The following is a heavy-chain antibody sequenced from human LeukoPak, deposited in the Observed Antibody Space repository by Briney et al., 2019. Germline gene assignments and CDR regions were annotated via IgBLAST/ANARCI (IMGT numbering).Heavy chain of an antibody. CDR1: GYSFTSCW. CDR2: IYPGDSDT. J-gene: IGHJ5*02. D-gene: IGHD2-2*01. CDR3: ARGRDIVVVPAANWFDP. V-gene: IGHV5-51*01. Sequence: GESLKISCKGSGYSFTSCWIGWMRQMPGKGLEWMGSIYPGDSDTRYSPSFQGQVTISADKSISTAYLQWSSLKASDTAMYYCARGRDIVVVPAANWFDPRGQGTLVTVSS.